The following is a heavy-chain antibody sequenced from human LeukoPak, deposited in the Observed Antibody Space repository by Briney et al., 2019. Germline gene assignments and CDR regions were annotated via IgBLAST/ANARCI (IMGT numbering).Heavy chain of an antibody. CDR2: ISSSNTYI. Sequence: PGGSLRLSCAASGFTFSSYSMNWVRQAPGKGLEWVSCISSSNTYIYYADSVKGRFTISRDNAKNSLYLQMNSLRAEDTAVYYCARSLTIFGVVIPSFDYWGQGTLVTVSS. CDR1: GFTFSSYS. V-gene: IGHV3-21*01. D-gene: IGHD3-3*01. CDR3: ARSLTIFGVVIPSFDY. J-gene: IGHJ4*02.